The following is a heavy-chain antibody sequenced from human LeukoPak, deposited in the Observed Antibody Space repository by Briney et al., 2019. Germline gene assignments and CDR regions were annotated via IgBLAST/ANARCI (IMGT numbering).Heavy chain of an antibody. D-gene: IGHD2-21*01. CDR1: GFTFDDYG. V-gene: IGHV3-23*01. Sequence: PGGSLRLSCAASGFTFDDYGMSWVRQAPGKGLEWVSATSSSDDGTYYADSVRGRFTISRDNSKNTLYLQMNRLRVEDAALYYCARAPVTSCRGAFCYPFDYWGQGILVTVSS. CDR3: ARAPVTSCRGAFCYPFDY. J-gene: IGHJ4*02. CDR2: TSSSDDGT.